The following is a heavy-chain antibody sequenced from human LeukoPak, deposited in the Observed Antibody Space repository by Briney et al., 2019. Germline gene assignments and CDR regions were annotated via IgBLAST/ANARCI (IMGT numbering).Heavy chain of an antibody. CDR3: ARAYYGPVVAAFDI. CDR2: ICISSSYI. CDR1: GFTFSSYS. V-gene: IGHV3-21*01. D-gene: IGHD3-16*01. Sequence: GGSLRLSCAASGFTFSSYSMHWVRQAPGKGLEGVSSICISSSYIYYADSVKGRFTISRDNAKISLYLQMISLGAAATAVCYCARAYYGPVVAAFDIWGEGAMVTVSS. J-gene: IGHJ3*02.